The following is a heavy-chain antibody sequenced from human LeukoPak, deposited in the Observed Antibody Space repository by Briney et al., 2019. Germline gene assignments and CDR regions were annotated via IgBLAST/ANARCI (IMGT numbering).Heavy chain of an antibody. CDR1: GFAFSSYL. J-gene: IGHJ3*01. CDR3: AKDRGYCSGGSCYTYDAFDF. D-gene: IGHD2-15*01. Sequence: GGSLRLSCAASGFAFSSYLMSWVRQAPGKGLEWVSTISGSGNTYCADSGKGRFTISRDNSRNTLYLQMNSLRAEDTAVYYCAKDRGYCSGGSCYTYDAFDFWGQGTMVTVSS. V-gene: IGHV3-23*01. CDR2: ISGSGNT.